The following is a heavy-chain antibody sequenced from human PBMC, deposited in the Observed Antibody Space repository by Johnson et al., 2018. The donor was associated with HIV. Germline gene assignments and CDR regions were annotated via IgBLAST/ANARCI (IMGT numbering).Heavy chain of an antibody. V-gene: IGHV3-9*01. J-gene: IGHJ3*02. D-gene: IGHD1-26*01. Sequence: VQLVESGGGLVQPGRSLRLSCVASGFNFDEYAMHWVRQAPGKGLEWVSGINWSGGSTGYADSMKGRFTISRDNSKNTLYLQMNSLRAEDTAVYYCARDRVGATAFDIWGQGTLVTVSS. CDR2: INWSGGST. CDR3: ARDRVGATAFDI. CDR1: GFNFDEYA.